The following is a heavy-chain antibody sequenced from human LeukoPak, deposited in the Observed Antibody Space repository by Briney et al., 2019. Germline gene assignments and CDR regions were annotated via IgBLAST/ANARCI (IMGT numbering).Heavy chain of an antibody. D-gene: IGHD3-22*01. CDR1: GGSFSGYY. CDR3: DGRGYYGSFDY. J-gene: IGHJ4*02. CDR2: INHSGST. Sequence: SETLSLTCAVYGGSFSGYYWSWIRQPPGKGLEWIGEINHSGSTNYNPSLKSRVTISVDTSKDQFSLKLSSVTAADTAVYYCDGRGYYGSFDYWGQGTLVTVSS. V-gene: IGHV4-34*01.